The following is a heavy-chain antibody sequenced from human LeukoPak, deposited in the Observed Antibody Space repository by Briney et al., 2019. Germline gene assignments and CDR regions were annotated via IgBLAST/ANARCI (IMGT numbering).Heavy chain of an antibody. D-gene: IGHD3-3*01. J-gene: IGHJ4*02. V-gene: IGHV3-7*01. CDR3: ARDYRGFWSGYYSSPIDY. CDR2: IKQDGSEK. CDR1: GFTFSSYW. Sequence: GGSLRLSCAASGFTFSSYWMSWVRQAPGKGLEWVANIKQDGSEKYYVDSVKGRFTISRDNAKNSLYLQMNSLRAEDTAVYYCARDYRGFWSGYYSSPIDYWGQGTLVTVSS.